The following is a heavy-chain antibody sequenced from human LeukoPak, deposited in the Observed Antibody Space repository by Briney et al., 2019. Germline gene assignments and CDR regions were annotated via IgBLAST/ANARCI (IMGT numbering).Heavy chain of an antibody. J-gene: IGHJ4*02. Sequence: PGGSLRLSCAASGLTFSSYAMSWVRQAPGKGLEWVSAISGSGGSTYYADSVKGRFTISRDNSKNTLYLQMNSLRAEDTAVYYCAKAGYDYVWGGYRYVYYFDYWGQGTLVTVSS. CDR3: AKAGYDYVWGGYRYVYYFDY. D-gene: IGHD3-16*02. V-gene: IGHV3-23*01. CDR2: ISGSGGST. CDR1: GLTFSSYA.